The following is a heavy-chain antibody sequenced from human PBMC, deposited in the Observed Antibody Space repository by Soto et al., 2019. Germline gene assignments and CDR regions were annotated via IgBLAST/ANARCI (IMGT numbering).Heavy chain of an antibody. J-gene: IGHJ4*02. CDR3: ARDLAPFAY. CDR1: GYTFTSYA. CDR2: ISAYNGNT. V-gene: IGHV1-18*01. Sequence: QVQLVQSGAEVKKPGASVKVSCKASGYTFTSYAISWVRQAPGQGLEWMGWISAYNGNTNYAQKLKARDTMTTDTPTSTAKMGLRSRRLDETAVFSGARDLAPFAYGGQGPLVTVAS.